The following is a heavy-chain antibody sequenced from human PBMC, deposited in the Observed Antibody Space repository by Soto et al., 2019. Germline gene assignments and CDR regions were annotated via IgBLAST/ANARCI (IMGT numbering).Heavy chain of an antibody. J-gene: IGHJ6*03. Sequence: PGGSLRLSCAASGLTLSGYAMDWVRQAPGKGLEYVSGISSNGVGTYYANSVQGRFTISRDNSKNTVYLQMGSLRPEDMAVYYCARRARPDFYYMDVWGKGTTVTV. CDR3: ARRARPDFYYMDV. CDR1: GLTLSGYA. V-gene: IGHV3-64*01. CDR2: ISSNGVGT. D-gene: IGHD6-6*01.